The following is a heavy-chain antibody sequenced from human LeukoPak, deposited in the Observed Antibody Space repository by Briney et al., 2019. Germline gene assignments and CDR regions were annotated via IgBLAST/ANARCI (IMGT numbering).Heavy chain of an antibody. CDR2: IYSGGST. D-gene: IGHD2-15*01. J-gene: IGHJ3*02. V-gene: IGHV3-66*01. Sequence: GGSLRLSCAASGFTVSSNYMSWVRQAPGKGLEWVSVIYSGGSTYYADSVKGRFTISRDNSKNTLYLQMNSLRAEDTAVYYCAREGGGGRYRAFDIWGQGTMVTVSS. CDR3: AREGGGGRYRAFDI. CDR1: GFTVSSNY.